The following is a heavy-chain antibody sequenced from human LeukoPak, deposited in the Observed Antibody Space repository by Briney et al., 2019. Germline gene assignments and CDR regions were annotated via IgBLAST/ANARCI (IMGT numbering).Heavy chain of an antibody. V-gene: IGHV2-70*11. J-gene: IGHJ4*02. D-gene: IGHD6-13*01. CDR2: IDWDDDK. CDR1: GFSLSTSGMC. CDR3: ARIRDPAYSSSWYDDY. Sequence: SGPGLVKPTQTLTLTCTFSGFSLSTSGMCVSWIRQPPGKALEWLARIDWDDDKYYSTSLKTRLTISKDTSKNQVVLTMTNMDPVDTATYYCARIRDPAYSSSWYDDYWGQGTLVTVSS.